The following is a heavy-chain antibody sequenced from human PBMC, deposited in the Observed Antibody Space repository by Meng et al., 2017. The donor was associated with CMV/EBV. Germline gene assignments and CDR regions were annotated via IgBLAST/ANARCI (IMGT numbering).Heavy chain of an antibody. Sequence: SETLSLTCTVSGGSISSGDYYWSWIRQPPGTGLEWIGYIYYSGSTYYNPSLKSRVTISVDTSKNQFSLKLSSVTAADTAVYYCARVRGGFGGVIVSLGFDYWGQGTLVTVSS. CDR1: GGSISSGDYY. V-gene: IGHV4-30-4*08. CDR3: ARVRGGFGGVIVSLGFDY. CDR2: IYYSGST. D-gene: IGHD3-16*02. J-gene: IGHJ4*02.